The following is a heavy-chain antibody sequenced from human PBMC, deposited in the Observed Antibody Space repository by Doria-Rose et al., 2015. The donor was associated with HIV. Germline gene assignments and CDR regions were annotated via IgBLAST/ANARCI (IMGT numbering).Heavy chain of an antibody. J-gene: IGHJ4*02. V-gene: IGHV2-26*01. CDR1: GVSLSSPGMG. Sequence: SGPVLVKPTETLTLTCTVSGVSLSSPGMGVSWIRQPPGKALEWLANIFSDDERSYITSLKSRLTIPRGTSKSQVVLTMTDMDPVDTATYYCARIKSSRWYHKYYFDFWGQGTLVIVSA. CDR3: ARIKSSRWYHKYYFDF. D-gene: IGHD6-13*01. CDR2: IFSDDER.